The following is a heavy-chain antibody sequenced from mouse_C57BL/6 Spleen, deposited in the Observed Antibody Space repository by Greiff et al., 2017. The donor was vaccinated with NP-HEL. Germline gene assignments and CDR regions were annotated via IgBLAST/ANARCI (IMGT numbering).Heavy chain of an antibody. V-gene: IGHV1-82*01. CDR1: GYAFSSSW. CDR3: ARPPSTMVTTEFAY. D-gene: IGHD2-2*01. J-gene: IGHJ3*01. CDR2: IYPGDGDT. Sequence: QVQLKESGPELVKPGASVKISCKASGYAFSSSWMNWVKQRPGKGLEWIGRIYPGDGDTNYNGKFKGKATLTADKSSSTAYMQLSSLTSEDSAVYFCARPPSTMVTTEFAYWGQGTLVTVSA.